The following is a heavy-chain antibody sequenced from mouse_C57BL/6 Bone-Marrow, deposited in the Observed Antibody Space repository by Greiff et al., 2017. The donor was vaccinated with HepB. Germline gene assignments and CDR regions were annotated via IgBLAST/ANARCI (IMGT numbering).Heavy chain of an antibody. V-gene: IGHV1-64*01. CDR1: GYTFTSYW. D-gene: IGHD2-4*01. Sequence: QVQLQQPGAELVKPGASVKLSCKASGYTFTSYWMHWVKQRPGRGLEWIGMIHPNSGSTNYNEKFKSKATLTVDKSSSTAYMQLSSLTSEDSAVYYCTRRGIYDYALYYWGQGTTLTVSS. J-gene: IGHJ2*01. CDR2: IHPNSGST. CDR3: TRRGIYDYALYY.